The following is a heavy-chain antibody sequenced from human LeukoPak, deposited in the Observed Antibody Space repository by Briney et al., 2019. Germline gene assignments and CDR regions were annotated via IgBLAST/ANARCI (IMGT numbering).Heavy chain of an antibody. CDR1: GFTFSNHA. CDR3: ATPPGYYDSSGYYRYFQH. Sequence: GGSLRLSCVASGFTFSNHAMTWVRQAPGKGLEWVAVIWYDGSNKYYADSVKGRFTISRDNSKNTLYLQMNSLRAEDTAVYYCATPPGYYDSSGYYRYFQHWGQGTLVTVSS. J-gene: IGHJ1*01. CDR2: IWYDGSNK. V-gene: IGHV3-30*02. D-gene: IGHD3-22*01.